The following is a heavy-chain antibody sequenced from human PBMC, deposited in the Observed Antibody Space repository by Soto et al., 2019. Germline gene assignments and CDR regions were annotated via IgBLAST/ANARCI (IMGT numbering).Heavy chain of an antibody. Sequence: ASXKVSCKASGYTFTSYGISWVRQAPGQGLEWMGWISAYNGNTNYAQKLQGRVTMTTDTSTSTAYMELRSLRSDDTAVYYCAREITMVRGVNYYYYGMDVWGQGTTVTVSS. D-gene: IGHD3-10*01. J-gene: IGHJ6*02. CDR1: GYTFTSYG. CDR2: ISAYNGNT. CDR3: AREITMVRGVNYYYYGMDV. V-gene: IGHV1-18*01.